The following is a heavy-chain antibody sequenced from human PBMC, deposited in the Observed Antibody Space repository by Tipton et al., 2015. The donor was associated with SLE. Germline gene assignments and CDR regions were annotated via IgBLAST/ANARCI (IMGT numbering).Heavy chain of an antibody. D-gene: IGHD7-27*01. CDR3: GRDAAGETGGIDY. CDR1: GGSINSRNYY. Sequence: LSLTCSVSGGSINSRNYYWGWIRQPPGKGLEWIGGIYYSGITYYNPSLKSRVTISVDTSKHQFSLKMSSVTAADTAMYYCGRDAAGETGGIDYWGQGTLVTVSS. CDR2: IYYSGIT. V-gene: IGHV4-39*07. J-gene: IGHJ4*02.